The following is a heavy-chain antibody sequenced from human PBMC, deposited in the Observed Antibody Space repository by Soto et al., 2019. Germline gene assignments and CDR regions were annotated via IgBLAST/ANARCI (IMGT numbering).Heavy chain of an antibody. V-gene: IGHV3-74*01. J-gene: IGHJ6*02. CDR1: GFTFSSYW. Sequence: EVQLVESGGGLVQPGGSLRLSCAASGFTFSSYWMHWVRQAPGKGLVWVSRINSDGSSTNYADSVKGRFTICRDNARNTLFLQMDTLRAEDTAVYYCTRSGSSPYYYGMDVWGQGTTVTVSS. CDR3: TRSGSSPYYYGMDV. CDR2: INSDGSST. D-gene: IGHD6-6*01.